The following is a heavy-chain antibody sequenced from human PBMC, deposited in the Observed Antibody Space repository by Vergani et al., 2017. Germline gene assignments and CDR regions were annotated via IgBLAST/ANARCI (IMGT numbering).Heavy chain of an antibody. CDR3: ARQALWFGELSGMDV. V-gene: IGHV5-51*01. CDR2: IYPGDSDT. Sequence: EVQLVQSGAEVKKPGESLKISCKGSGYSFTSYWIGWVRQMPGKGLEWMGIIYPGDSDTRYSPSFQGQVTISADKSIGTAYLQWSSLKASDTAMYYCARQALWFGELSGMDVWGQGTTVTVSS. CDR1: GYSFTSYW. D-gene: IGHD3-10*01. J-gene: IGHJ6*02.